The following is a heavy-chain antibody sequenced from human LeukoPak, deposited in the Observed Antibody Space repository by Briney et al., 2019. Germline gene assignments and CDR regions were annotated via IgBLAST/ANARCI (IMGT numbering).Heavy chain of an antibody. CDR1: GGSINSYY. CDR3: ASPIVGANDY. V-gene: IGHV4-4*07. J-gene: IGHJ4*02. Sequence: SSETLSLTCTVSGGSINSYYWSWIRQPAGKGLEWIGRIYTTGSTNYNPSLKSRVNMSVDTSKNQFSLKLSSVTAADTAVYYCASPIVGANDYWGQGTLVTVSS. CDR2: IYTTGST. D-gene: IGHD1-26*01.